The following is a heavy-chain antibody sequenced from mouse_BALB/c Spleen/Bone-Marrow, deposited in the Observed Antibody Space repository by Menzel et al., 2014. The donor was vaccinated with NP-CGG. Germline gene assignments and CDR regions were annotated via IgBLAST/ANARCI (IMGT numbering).Heavy chain of an antibody. CDR1: GYTFTSYW. Sequence: QVQLQQSGAELVKPGASVKLSCKASGYTFTSYWMHWVKLRPGQGLEWIGEINPSNGGTNYNEKFKGKATLTVDKSSSTAYIHVSNVSSKDSTDYYCANYVDDWGQGTTLTVSS. CDR2: INPSNGGT. V-gene: IGHV1-53*01. CDR3: ANYVDD. J-gene: IGHJ2*01.